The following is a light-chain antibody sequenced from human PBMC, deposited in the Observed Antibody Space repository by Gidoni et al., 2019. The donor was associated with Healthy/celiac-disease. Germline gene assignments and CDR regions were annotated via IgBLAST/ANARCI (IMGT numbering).Light chain of an antibody. V-gene: IGKV3-11*01. Sequence: EIVLTQSPATLSLSPGERATLSCRASQSVSSYLAWYQQKPGQAPRPLIYDASNRATGIPARFSGSGSGTDFTLTISSLEPEDFAVYYCQQRSKAITFGQGTRLEIK. J-gene: IGKJ5*01. CDR3: QQRSKAIT. CDR1: QSVSSY. CDR2: DAS.